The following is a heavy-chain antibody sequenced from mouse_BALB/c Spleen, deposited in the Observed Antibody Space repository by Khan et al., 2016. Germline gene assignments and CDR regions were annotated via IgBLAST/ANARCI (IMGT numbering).Heavy chain of an antibody. D-gene: IGHD2-2*01. Sequence: EVQLQESGPGLVKPSQSLSLTCTVTGYSITSDYAWNWIRQFPGNKLEWMGYISYSGSTSYNPSLKNRISITRDTSKNQFFLQLNSVTTEDTATYYCAGGYDYWGQGTTLTVSS. V-gene: IGHV3-2*02. CDR1: GYSITSDYA. J-gene: IGHJ2*01. CDR2: ISYSGST. CDR3: AGGYDY.